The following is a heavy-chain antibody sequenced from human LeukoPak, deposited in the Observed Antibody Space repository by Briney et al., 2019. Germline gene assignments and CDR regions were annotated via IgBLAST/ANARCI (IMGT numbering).Heavy chain of an antibody. V-gene: IGHV4-59*01. J-gene: IGHJ4*02. D-gene: IGHD4-17*01. CDR3: ARGEDDYGDYVHDY. CDR1: GGSIISYY. CDR2: IYYRGST. Sequence: SETLSLTCTVSGGSIISYYWSWIRQPPGKGLEWIGYIYYRGSTNYNPSLKSRVTISVDTSKIQFSLKLSSVTAADTAVYYCARGEDDYGDYVHDYWGQGTLVTVSS.